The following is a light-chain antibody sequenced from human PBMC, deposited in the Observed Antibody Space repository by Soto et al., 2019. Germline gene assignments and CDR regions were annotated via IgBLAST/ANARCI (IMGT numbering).Light chain of an antibody. V-gene: IGKV3-15*01. CDR2: GAS. J-gene: IGKJ1*01. CDR3: QQYDNWPRT. Sequence: EIVMTQSPATLSVSPGERATLSCRASQSVSSNLAWYQQKPGQAPRLLISGASTRATGIPARFSGSGSGTEFTLTISSLQSEDFAVYYCQQYDNWPRTFGQGTKVKIK. CDR1: QSVSSN.